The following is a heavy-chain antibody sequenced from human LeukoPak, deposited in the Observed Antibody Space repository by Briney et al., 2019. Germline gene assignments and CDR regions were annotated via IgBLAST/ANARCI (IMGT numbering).Heavy chain of an antibody. D-gene: IGHD6-19*01. CDR2: VYYSGTT. CDR1: GCSLSSSNYY. V-gene: IGHV4-39*01. J-gene: IGHJ4*02. Sequence: SETLSLTCTVSGCSLSSSNYYWGWTRQPPGKGLEWIGSVYYSGTTHYNPSLKSRVTISVDTSKKQFSLKLTSVTAADTAVYYCARQLLIAVSDFWGQGTLVTVSS. CDR3: ARQLLIAVSDF.